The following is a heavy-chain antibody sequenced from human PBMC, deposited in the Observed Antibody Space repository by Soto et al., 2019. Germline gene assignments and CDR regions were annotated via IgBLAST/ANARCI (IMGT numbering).Heavy chain of an antibody. D-gene: IGHD3-3*02. CDR2: IYYSGST. J-gene: IGHJ5*02. CDR1: GGSIGSYY. Sequence: SETLSLTCTVSGGSIGSYYRSWIRQPPGKGLEWIGYIYYSGSTNYNPSLKSRVTISVDTSKNQFSLKLSSVTAADTAVYYCASPKIAFYNWFDPWGQGTLVTVSS. CDR3: ASPKIAFYNWFDP. V-gene: IGHV4-59*08.